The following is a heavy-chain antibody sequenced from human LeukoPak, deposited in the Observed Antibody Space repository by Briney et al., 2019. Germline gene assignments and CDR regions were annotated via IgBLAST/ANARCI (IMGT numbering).Heavy chain of an antibody. CDR3: AREGESFDY. V-gene: IGHV3-23*05. CDR1: GFTFSTYV. CDR2: ISSNSAGT. Sequence: GGSLRLSCEASGFTFSTYVMSWVRQAPGKGLEWVSAISSNSAGTYYADSVKARFTISRDNSKNTLYLEMNGLRTEDTAVYYCAREGESFDYWGQGTLVTVSS. D-gene: IGHD1-26*01. J-gene: IGHJ4*02.